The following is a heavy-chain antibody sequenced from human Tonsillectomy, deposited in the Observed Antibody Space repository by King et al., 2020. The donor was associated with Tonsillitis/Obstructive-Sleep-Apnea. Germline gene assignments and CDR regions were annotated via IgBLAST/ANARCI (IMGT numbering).Heavy chain of an antibody. V-gene: IGHV3-30*04. J-gene: IGHJ6*02. CDR2: ISHDGTDK. CDR1: GFTFSSYA. D-gene: IGHD3-9*01. Sequence: VQLVESGGGVVQPGRSLRLSCAASGFTFSSYAMHWVRQAPGKGLEWVAVISHDGTDKYYGDSVKGRITISRDNSKNTLHLQMNSLRPDDTAVYYCARDLGNASGYWYNYYYGMDVWGQGTTVTVSS. CDR3: ARDLGNASGYWYNYYYGMDV.